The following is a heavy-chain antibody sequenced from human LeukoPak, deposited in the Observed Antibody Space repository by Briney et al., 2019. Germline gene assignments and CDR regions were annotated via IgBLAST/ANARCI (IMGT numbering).Heavy chain of an antibody. Sequence: PSETLNLTCTVSGGSISNYYWSWIRQPAGKGLEWIGRIYSSGTTIYNPSLKSRVTMSVDTSKNQFSLKLSSVTAADTAVYFCASGSIGYDPWGQGTLVTVSS. J-gene: IGHJ5*02. CDR3: ASGSIGYDP. D-gene: IGHD5-12*01. V-gene: IGHV4-4*07. CDR2: IYSSGTT. CDR1: GGSISNYY.